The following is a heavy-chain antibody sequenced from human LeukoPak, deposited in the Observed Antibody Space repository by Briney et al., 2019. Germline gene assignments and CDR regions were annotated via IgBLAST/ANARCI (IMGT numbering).Heavy chain of an antibody. D-gene: IGHD6-13*01. J-gene: IGHJ4*02. CDR1: GVTVTSSY. Sequence: GGSLRLSCEVSGVTVTSSYMSWVRQAPGKGLEWVSVIYSGGDTYYADSVKGRCTVSRDISKNTLYLQMNSLRAEDTAVYYCARGNTGYSSNWVRDCDCWGQGTLVTVSS. CDR2: IYSGGDT. CDR3: ARGNTGYSSNWVRDCDC. V-gene: IGHV3-66*01.